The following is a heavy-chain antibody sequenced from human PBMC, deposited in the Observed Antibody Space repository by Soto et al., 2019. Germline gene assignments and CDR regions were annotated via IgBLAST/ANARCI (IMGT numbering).Heavy chain of an antibody. Sequence: SVKVSCKASGGTFSSYAISWVRQAPGQGLEWMGGIIPIFGTANYAQKFQGRVTITADESTSTAYMELSSLRSEDTAVYYCARVYYDFWGGYYTNWFDPWGQGTLVTVSS. V-gene: IGHV1-69*13. J-gene: IGHJ5*02. D-gene: IGHD3-3*01. CDR2: IIPIFGTA. CDR1: GGTFSSYA. CDR3: ARVYYDFWGGYYTNWFDP.